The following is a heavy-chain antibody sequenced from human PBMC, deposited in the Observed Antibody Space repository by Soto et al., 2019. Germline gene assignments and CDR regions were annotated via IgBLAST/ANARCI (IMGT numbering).Heavy chain of an antibody. CDR1: GFSLTTSAVG. CDR3: THRRAGLNAV. CDR2: IYWNDDK. D-gene: IGHD2-8*01. V-gene: IGHV2-5*01. J-gene: IGHJ4*02. Sequence: QITLKESGPTLVKPTQTLTLTCTFSGFSLTTSAVGVGWVRQPPGKALEWHALIYWNDDKRHSPSLKNRLTSTKDTSKNQVVLTMSSMDPVDTATYYCTHRRAGLNAVWGQGTLVTVSS.